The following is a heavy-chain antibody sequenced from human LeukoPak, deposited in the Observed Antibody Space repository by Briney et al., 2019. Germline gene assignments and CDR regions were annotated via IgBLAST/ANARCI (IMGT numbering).Heavy chain of an antibody. D-gene: IGHD3-10*01. CDR1: GGSISSSSYY. CDR2: IYYSGST. Sequence: SETLSLTCTVSGGSISSSSYYWGWIRQPPGKGLEWIGSIYYSGSTYYNPSLKSRVTISVDTSKNQFSLKLSSVTAADTAVYYCARSGVLWFGELPAIDYWGQGTLVTVSS. V-gene: IGHV4-39*01. J-gene: IGHJ4*02. CDR3: ARSGVLWFGELPAIDY.